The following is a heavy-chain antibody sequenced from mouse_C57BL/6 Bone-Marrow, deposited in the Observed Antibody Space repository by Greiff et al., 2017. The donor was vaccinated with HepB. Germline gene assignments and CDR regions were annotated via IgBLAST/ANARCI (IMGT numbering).Heavy chain of an antibody. CDR3: ARPDYCGSSDHYDVDY. J-gene: IGHJ4*01. V-gene: IGHV1-55*01. D-gene: IGHD1-1*01. CDR1: GYTFTSYW. CDR2: IYPGSGST. Sequence: QVQLQQPGAELVKPGASVKMSCKASGYTFTSYWITWVKQRPGQGLEWIGDIYPGSGSTNYNEKFKSKATLTVDTSSSTAYMQLSSLTTEDSAVYYCARPDYCGSSDHYDVDYGGRGKSVTVTA.